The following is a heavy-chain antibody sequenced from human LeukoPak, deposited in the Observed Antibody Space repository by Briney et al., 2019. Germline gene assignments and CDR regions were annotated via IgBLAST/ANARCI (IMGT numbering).Heavy chain of an antibody. D-gene: IGHD5-12*01. J-gene: IGHJ6*03. Sequence: GASVKVSCKASGYTFTGYYMHWVRQAPGQGLEWMGWINPNSGGTNYAQKFQGRVTMTRDTSISTAYMELSRLRSDDTAVYYCARVGGYTRGYYYYYMDVWGKGTTVTISS. V-gene: IGHV1-2*02. CDR1: GYTFTGYY. CDR3: ARVGGYTRGYYYYYMDV. CDR2: INPNSGGT.